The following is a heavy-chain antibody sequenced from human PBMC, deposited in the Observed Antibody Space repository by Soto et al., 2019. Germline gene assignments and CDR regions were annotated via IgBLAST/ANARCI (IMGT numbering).Heavy chain of an antibody. Sequence: EVPLLESGGGLVQPGGSLRLSCAAAGFPFGPVPMPWVLRAPGRGLGRVSGIIDSGDTTYYADSGKGRFTIPRDNSKHTLHLQMNSLRAEDTAVYYCARTGGWLFYRYFDYWGQGSLVNVSS. V-gene: IGHV3-23*01. CDR1: GFPFGPVP. D-gene: IGHD3-22*01. J-gene: IGHJ4*02. CDR2: IIDSGDTT. CDR3: ARTGGWLFYRYFDY.